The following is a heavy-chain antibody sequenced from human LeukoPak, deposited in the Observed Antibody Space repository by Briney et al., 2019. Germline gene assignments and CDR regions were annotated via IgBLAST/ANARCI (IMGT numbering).Heavy chain of an antibody. J-gene: IGHJ3*02. CDR3: ARGRSGYGPFDAFDI. CDR1: GYTFSSYP. Sequence: GGSLRLSCTASGYTFSSYPMTWVRQAPGKGLEWVSAISGSGVNTYYADSVKGRFAASRGNSKNTLYLQMNSLRAEDTAVYYCARGRSGYGPFDAFDIWGQGTWVTVSS. CDR2: ISGSGVNT. V-gene: IGHV3-23*01. D-gene: IGHD3-22*01.